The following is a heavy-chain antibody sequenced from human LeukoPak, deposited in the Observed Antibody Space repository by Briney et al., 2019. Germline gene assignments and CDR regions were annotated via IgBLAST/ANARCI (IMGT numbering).Heavy chain of an antibody. J-gene: IGHJ4*02. Sequence: GGSVRVSCKASGYTFTSYAMHWVRQAPGQRLEWMGWINAGNGNTKYTQKFQGRVTITRDTSASTAYMELSSLRSEDTAVYYCARDQGYSGYDFYFDYWGQGTLVTVSS. CDR2: INAGNGNT. D-gene: IGHD5-12*01. V-gene: IGHV1-3*01. CDR3: ARDQGYSGYDFYFDY. CDR1: GYTFTSYA.